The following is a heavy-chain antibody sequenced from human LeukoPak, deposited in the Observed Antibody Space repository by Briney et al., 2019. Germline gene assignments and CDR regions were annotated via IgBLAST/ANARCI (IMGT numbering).Heavy chain of an antibody. Sequence: GGSLRLSCAASGFSFSSYAMSWVRQAPGKGLEWVSTISSSGGNKYYAGSVKGRFTISRDNSKNTLYLQMNSPRAEDTAVYYCAKDGSGSYYNFDSWGQGTLVTVSS. V-gene: IGHV3-23*01. CDR1: GFSFSSYA. CDR3: AKDGSGSYYNFDS. CDR2: ISSSGGNK. D-gene: IGHD3-10*01. J-gene: IGHJ4*02.